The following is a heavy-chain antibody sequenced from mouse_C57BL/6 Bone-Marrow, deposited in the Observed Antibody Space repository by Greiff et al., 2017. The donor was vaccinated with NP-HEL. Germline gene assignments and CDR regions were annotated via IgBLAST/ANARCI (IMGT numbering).Heavy chain of an antibody. D-gene: IGHD5-2*01. J-gene: IGHJ4*01. CDR1: GFSLTSYG. Sequence: VQLQESGPGLVQPSQSLSITCTVSGFSLTSYGVHWVRQSPGKGLEWLGVIWRGGSTDYNAAFMSRLSITKDNSKSQVFFKMNSLQADDTAIYYCAKKGNEYVYAMDYWGQGTSVTVSS. CDR2: IWRGGST. CDR3: AKKGNEYVYAMDY. V-gene: IGHV2-5*01.